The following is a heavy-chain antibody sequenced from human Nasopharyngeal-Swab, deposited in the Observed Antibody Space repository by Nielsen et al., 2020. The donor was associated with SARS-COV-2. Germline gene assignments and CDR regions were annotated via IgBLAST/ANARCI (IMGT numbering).Heavy chain of an antibody. J-gene: IGHJ6*02. V-gene: IGHV7-4-1*02. CDR3: ARVNVVYYYYGMDV. D-gene: IGHD2-15*01. CDR2: INTNTGNP. Sequence: HGHGLEWMGWINTNTGNPTYAQGFTGRFVFSLDTSVSTAYLQISSLKAEDTAVYYCARVNVVYYYYGMDVWGQGTTVTVSS.